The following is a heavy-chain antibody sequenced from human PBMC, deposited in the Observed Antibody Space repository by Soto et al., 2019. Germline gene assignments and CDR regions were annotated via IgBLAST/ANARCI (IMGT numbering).Heavy chain of an antibody. J-gene: IGHJ3*02. D-gene: IGHD3-10*01. CDR3: ARDFYGSGSYYSSDAFDI. V-gene: IGHV1-69*02. CDR1: GGTFSSYT. Sequence: SVKVSCKASGGTFSSYTISWVRQAPGQGLEWMGRIIPILGIANYAQKFQGRVTITADKSTSTAYMELSSLRSEDTAVYYCARDFYGSGSYYSSDAFDIWGQGTMVTVSS. CDR2: IIPILGIA.